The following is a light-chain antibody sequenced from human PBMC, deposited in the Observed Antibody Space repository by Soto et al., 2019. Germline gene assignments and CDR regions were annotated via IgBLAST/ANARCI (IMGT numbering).Light chain of an antibody. CDR2: DVS. Sequence: QSALTQRASVSGSPGQSITISCTGTSIDVGGYNLVSWYQQHPGKAPKLMIYDVSNRPSGVSNRFSGSKSGNTASLPISGLQAEDEADYYCSSYTSSSTVVFGEGTKLTVL. CDR1: SIDVGGYNL. CDR3: SSYTSSSTVV. J-gene: IGLJ2*01. V-gene: IGLV2-14*01.